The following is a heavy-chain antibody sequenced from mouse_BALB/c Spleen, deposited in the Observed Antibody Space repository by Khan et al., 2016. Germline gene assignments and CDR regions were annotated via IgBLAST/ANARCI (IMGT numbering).Heavy chain of an antibody. D-gene: IGHD2-3*01. CDR3: ALDGSWFAY. CDR1: GFNINDYY. J-gene: IGHJ3*01. Sequence: VQLQQSGAGLVRPGALVKLSCKASGFNINDYYMHWVKQRPEQGLEWIGWIDPENGNTIYDPKFQGKASITADTSSNTFFLQLSSLTSEDTAVYYCALDGSWFAYWGQGTLVTVSA. V-gene: IGHV14-1*02. CDR2: IDPENGNT.